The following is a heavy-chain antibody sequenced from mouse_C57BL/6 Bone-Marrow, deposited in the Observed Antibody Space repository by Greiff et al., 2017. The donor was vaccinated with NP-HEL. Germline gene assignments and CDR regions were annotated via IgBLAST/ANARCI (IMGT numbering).Heavy chain of an antibody. V-gene: IGHV5-9*01. CDR2: ISGGGGNT. D-gene: IGHD3-1*01. CDR1: GFTFSSYT. Sequence: EVMLVESGGGLVKPGGSLKLSCAASGFTFSSYTMSWVRQTPEKRLAWVATISGGGGNTYYPDSVKGRFTISRDNAKNTLYLQMSSLRSEDTALYYCAGTFDWYFDVWGTGTTVTVSS. CDR3: AGTFDWYFDV. J-gene: IGHJ1*03.